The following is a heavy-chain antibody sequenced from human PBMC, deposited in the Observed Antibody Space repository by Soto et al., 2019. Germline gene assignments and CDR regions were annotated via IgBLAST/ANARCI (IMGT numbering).Heavy chain of an antibody. D-gene: IGHD3-22*01. J-gene: IGHJ4*02. V-gene: IGHV4-59*08. CDR3: ARQGYDSSGYSYYFDY. Sequence: QVQLQESGPGLVKPSETLSLTCTVSGGSISSYYWSWIRQPPGKGLEWIGYIYYSGSTNYNPSLKIRVTISVDTSKNQFSLKLSSVTAADTAVYYCARQGYDSSGYSYYFDYWGQGTLVTVSS. CDR2: IYYSGST. CDR1: GGSISSYY.